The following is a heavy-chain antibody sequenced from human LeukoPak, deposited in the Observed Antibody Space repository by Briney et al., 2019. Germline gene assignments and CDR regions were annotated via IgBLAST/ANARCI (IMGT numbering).Heavy chain of an antibody. V-gene: IGHV4-39*01. J-gene: IGHJ4*02. CDR3: ARLGTRGYYFDY. CDR1: GGSISSSTYY. CDR2: IHYSGTT. Sequence: SETLSLTCTLSGGSISSSTYYWGWIRQPPGKGLEWIGTIHYSGTTYYNPSLKSRVTISVDTSMNQFSLKLSSVTAAHTAIYYCARLGTRGYYFDYWGQGTLVTVSS. D-gene: IGHD1-1*01.